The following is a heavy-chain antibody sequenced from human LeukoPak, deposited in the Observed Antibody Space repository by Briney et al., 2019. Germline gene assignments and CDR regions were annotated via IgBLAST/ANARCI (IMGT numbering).Heavy chain of an antibody. CDR3: ATFTAPRNAFDL. V-gene: IGHV1-2*06. D-gene: IGHD3-16*01. J-gene: IGHJ3*01. CDR2: NDPNSGDT. Sequence: ASVKVSCKASVHSXNAYYIHWVRQAPGQGLQWMGRNDPNSGDTKDTQKSQGRVSMTRDTSISTAYMELSRLTSDDTAVYYCATFTAPRNAFDLWGQGTMVTVSS. CDR1: VHSXNAYY.